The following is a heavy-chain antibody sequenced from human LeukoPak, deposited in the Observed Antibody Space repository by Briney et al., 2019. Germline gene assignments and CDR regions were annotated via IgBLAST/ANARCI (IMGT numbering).Heavy chain of an antibody. Sequence: GGSLRLSCAASGFTFSTYSMNWVRQAPGKGLEWISYIISSGSTIYYADSVKGRFTISRDNAKNSLYLQMTSLRDEDTAMYYCARAVYYSNYLGYWGQGTLVTVSS. CDR2: IISSGSTI. D-gene: IGHD3-10*01. V-gene: IGHV3-48*02. J-gene: IGHJ4*01. CDR3: ARAVYYSNYLGY. CDR1: GFTFSTYS.